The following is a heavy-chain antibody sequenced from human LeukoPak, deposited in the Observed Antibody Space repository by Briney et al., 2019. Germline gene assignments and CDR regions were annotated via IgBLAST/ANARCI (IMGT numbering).Heavy chain of an antibody. CDR1: GGSISSGSYY. CDR3: ARGLYLGYYDSSGYNDY. V-gene: IGHV4-61*02. Sequence: SVTLSLTCTVSGGSISSGSYYWSWIRQPAGKGLEWIGRIYTSGSTNYNPSLKSRVTISVDTSKNQFSLKLSSVTAADTAVYYCARGLYLGYYDSSGYNDYWGQGTLVTVSS. J-gene: IGHJ4*02. CDR2: IYTSGST. D-gene: IGHD3-22*01.